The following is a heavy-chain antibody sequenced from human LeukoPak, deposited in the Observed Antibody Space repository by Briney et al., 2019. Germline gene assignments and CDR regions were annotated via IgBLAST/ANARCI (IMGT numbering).Heavy chain of an antibody. CDR3: ARVAYYYDSSTPLHHYYYMDV. D-gene: IGHD3-22*01. J-gene: IGHJ6*03. V-gene: IGHV3-7*01. CDR2: IKQDGSEK. CDR1: GFTFSSYW. Sequence: GGSLRLSCAASGFTFSSYWMSWVRQAPGKGLEWVANIKQDGSEKYYVDSVKGRFTISRDNAKNSLYLQMNSLRAEDTAVYYCARVAYYYDSSTPLHHYYYMDVWGKGTTVTVSS.